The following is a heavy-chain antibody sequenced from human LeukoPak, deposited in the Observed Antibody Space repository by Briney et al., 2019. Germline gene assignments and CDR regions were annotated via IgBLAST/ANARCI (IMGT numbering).Heavy chain of an antibody. CDR3: ARKYSSSWYYGYYYYYMDV. V-gene: IGHV1-18*01. J-gene: IGHJ6*03. CDR2: ISDYNGNT. Sequence: ASVKVSCKASGYTFTSYGISWVRQAPGQGLEWMGWISDYNGNTNYAQKLQGRVTMTTDTSTSTAYMELRSLRSDDTAVYYCARKYSSSWYYGYYYYYMDVWGKGTTVTVSS. CDR1: GYTFTSYG. D-gene: IGHD6-13*01.